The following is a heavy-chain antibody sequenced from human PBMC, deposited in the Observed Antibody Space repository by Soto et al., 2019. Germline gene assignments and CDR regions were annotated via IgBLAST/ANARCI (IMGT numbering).Heavy chain of an antibody. D-gene: IGHD4-17*01. Sequence: ASEKVSCKATGNTFTSNATHCVRQAPGQRLEWMGWINAGNGNTKYSQKFQGRVTITRDTSASTAYMELSSLRFEDTAVYYCARDTAPSGVWGQGTTVTVSS. V-gene: IGHV1-3*01. CDR2: INAGNGNT. CDR1: GNTFTSNA. J-gene: IGHJ6*02. CDR3: ARDTAPSGV.